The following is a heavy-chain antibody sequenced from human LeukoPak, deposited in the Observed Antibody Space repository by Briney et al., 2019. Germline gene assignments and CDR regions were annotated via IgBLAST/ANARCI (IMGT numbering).Heavy chain of an antibody. CDR2: ISRSGTT. CDR1: NGSFSNYY. V-gene: IGHV4-34*01. CDR3: ARGGGNYLFFCDRGRLDP. D-gene: IGHD2-15*01. Sequence: PSETLSLTCAVNNGSFSNYYWTWIRQSPGKGLQWIGEISRSGTTNYNPSLKSRLTLSMDESKNHLSLTLTSVTAADTALYFCARGGGNYLFFCDRGRLDPWGQGNLVTVSS. J-gene: IGHJ5*02.